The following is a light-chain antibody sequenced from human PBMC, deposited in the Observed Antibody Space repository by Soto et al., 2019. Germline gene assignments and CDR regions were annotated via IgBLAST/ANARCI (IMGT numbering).Light chain of an antibody. CDR2: GAS. Sequence: EIVLTKSPATLSVSPGERATLSCRGSQSVSSNLAWYQQKPGQAPRLLIYGASTRATGIPARFSGSGSGTEFTLTISSLQSEDFAVYYCQRYNNWWTFGQGTKVDI. V-gene: IGKV3-15*01. CDR3: QRYNNWWT. J-gene: IGKJ1*01. CDR1: QSVSSN.